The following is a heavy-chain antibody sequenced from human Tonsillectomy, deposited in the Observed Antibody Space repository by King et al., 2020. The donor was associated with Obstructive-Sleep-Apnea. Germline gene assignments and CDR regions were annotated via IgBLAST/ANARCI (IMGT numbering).Heavy chain of an antibody. J-gene: IGHJ4*02. CDR1: GGSISSNNYY. CDR2: IYYSRST. V-gene: IGHV4-39*07. Sequence: QLQESGPGLVKPSETLSLTCTVSGGSISSNNYYWGWIRQPPGKGLEWIGSIYYSRSTYYNPSLKSRVTISVDTSKNQFSLKLTSVTAADTAVYYCARTRLSIAPRYFDYWGQGTLVTVSS. CDR3: ARTRLSIAPRYFDY. D-gene: IGHD6-6*01.